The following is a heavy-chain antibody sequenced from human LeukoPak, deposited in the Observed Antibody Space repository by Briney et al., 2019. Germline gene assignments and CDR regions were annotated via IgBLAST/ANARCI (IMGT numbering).Heavy chain of an antibody. V-gene: IGHV3-15*01. CDR2: IKSKTDGGTT. Sequence: PGGSLRLSCAASGIPFTKAWMSWVRPAPGKALEWVGRIKSKTDGGTTEYAAPVKGRFTISRDDSKNRLYLQMNSLKTEDTGVYYCTTGHDYWGQGTLLIVSS. CDR1: GIPFTKAW. J-gene: IGHJ4*02. CDR3: TTGHDY.